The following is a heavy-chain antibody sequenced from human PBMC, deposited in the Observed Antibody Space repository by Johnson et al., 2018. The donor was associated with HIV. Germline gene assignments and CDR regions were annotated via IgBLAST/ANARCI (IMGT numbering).Heavy chain of an antibody. Sequence: VQLVESGGGLVTPGGSLRLSCAASGFAVSSNYMNWVRQTPGKGLEWVSILYSACSAYYADSVKGRFTISRDNSKNTLYLQMNSLRPEDTAVYYCARAPPYYGGYSVSDAFDIWGQGTMVTVSS. V-gene: IGHV3-66*02. CDR2: LYSACSA. J-gene: IGHJ3*02. CDR1: GFAVSSNY. CDR3: ARAPPYYGGYSVSDAFDI. D-gene: IGHD3-22*01.